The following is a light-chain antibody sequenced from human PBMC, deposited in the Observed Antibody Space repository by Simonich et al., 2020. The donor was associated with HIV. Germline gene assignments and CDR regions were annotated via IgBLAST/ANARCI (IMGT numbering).Light chain of an antibody. CDR2: GAS. V-gene: IGKV3-15*01. Sequence: EIVMTQSQAPLSVSPGERATLSSRASQSVSSNLAWFQPKPGQAPRLLIYGASFRATGIPARFSGSGSGTEFTRTISSMQSEDFAVYYCQQYNNWPRTFGQGTKVEIK. CDR3: QQYNNWPRT. J-gene: IGKJ1*01. CDR1: QSVSSN.